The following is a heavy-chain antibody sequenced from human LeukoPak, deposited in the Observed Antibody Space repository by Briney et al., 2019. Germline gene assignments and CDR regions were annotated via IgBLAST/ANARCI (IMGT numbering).Heavy chain of an antibody. CDR2: IYSGGST. V-gene: IGHV3-53*04. CDR3: AGTTVTTLLYYYYYGMDV. CDR1: GFTVSSNY. J-gene: IGHJ6*02. D-gene: IGHD4-17*01. Sequence: GGSLRLSCAASGFTVSSNYMSRVRQAPGKGLEWVSVIYSGGSTYYADSVKGRFTISRHNSKNTLYLQMNSLRAEDTAVYYCAGTTVTTLLYYYYYGMDVWGQGTTVTVSS.